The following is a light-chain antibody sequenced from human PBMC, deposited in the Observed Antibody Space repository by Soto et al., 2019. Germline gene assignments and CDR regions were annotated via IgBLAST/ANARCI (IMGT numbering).Light chain of an antibody. CDR3: QQYNSYWT. J-gene: IGKJ1*01. CDR1: QSISSW. V-gene: IGKV1-5*01. Sequence: DIQMTQSPSTLSASVVDRVTITCRASQSISSWLAWYQQKLGRAPRLLIYDASSLESGVPSRFSGSGYGTEFTLTISSLQPDDFATYYCQQYNSYWTFGQGTKVDIK. CDR2: DAS.